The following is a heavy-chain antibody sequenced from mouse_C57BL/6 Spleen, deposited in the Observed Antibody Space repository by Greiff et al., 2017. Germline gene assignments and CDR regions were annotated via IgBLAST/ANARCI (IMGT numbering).Heavy chain of an antibody. D-gene: IGHD2-1*01. J-gene: IGHJ2*01. CDR3: ARWVTDYFDY. CDR1: GYTFTSYW. CDR2: IDPSDSET. V-gene: IGHV1-52*01. Sequence: QVQLQQPGAELVRPGSSVKLSCKASGYTFTSYWMHWVKQRPIQGLEWIGNIDPSDSETHYNQKYKDKATFTVYKSSSTAYMQLSSLTSEDAAVYYCARWVTDYFDYWGQGTTLTVSS.